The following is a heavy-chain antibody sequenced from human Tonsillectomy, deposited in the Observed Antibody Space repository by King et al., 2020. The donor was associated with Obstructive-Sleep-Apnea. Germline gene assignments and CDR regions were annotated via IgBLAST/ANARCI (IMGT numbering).Heavy chain of an antibody. CDR2: ISGSGGST. V-gene: IGHV3-23*04. CDR1: GFTFSSYA. CDR3: AKSVPIAVFGEFWPGRQRKHYGMDV. Sequence: VQLVESGGGLVQPGGSLRLSCAASGFTFSSYAMSWVRQAPGKGLEWVSAISGSGGSTYYADSVKGRFTISRDNSKNTLYLQMNSLRAEDTAVYYCAKSVPIAVFGEFWPGRQRKHYGMDVWGQWTTVTVSS. J-gene: IGHJ6*02. D-gene: IGHD3-3*01.